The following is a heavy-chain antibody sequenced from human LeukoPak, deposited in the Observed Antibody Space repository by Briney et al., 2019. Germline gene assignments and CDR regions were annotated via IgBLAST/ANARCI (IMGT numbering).Heavy chain of an antibody. Sequence: SETLSLTCTVSGGSISSYYWSWIRQPPGKGLEWIGYIYYSGSTNYNPSLKSRVTISVDTSKNQFSLKLSSVTAADTAVYYCARGGMGATNYDYWGQGTLVIVSS. CDR1: GGSISSYY. V-gene: IGHV4-59*01. CDR2: IYYSGST. D-gene: IGHD1-26*01. CDR3: ARGGMGATNYDY. J-gene: IGHJ4*02.